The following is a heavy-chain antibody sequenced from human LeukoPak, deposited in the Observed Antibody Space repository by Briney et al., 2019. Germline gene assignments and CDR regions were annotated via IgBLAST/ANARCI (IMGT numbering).Heavy chain of an antibody. D-gene: IGHD1-26*01. Sequence: SETLSLTCTVSGGSISSYYWSWIRQPPGKGPEWIGYIYYSGSTNYNPSLKSRVTISVDTSKNQFSLKLSSVTAADTAVYYCARRPVVGATRSDAFDIWGQGTMVTVSS. V-gene: IGHV4-59*08. CDR1: GGSISSYY. J-gene: IGHJ3*02. CDR3: ARRPVVGATRSDAFDI. CDR2: IYYSGST.